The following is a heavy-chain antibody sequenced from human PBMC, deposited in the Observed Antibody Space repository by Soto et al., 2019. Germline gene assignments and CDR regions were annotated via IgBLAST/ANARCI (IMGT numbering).Heavy chain of an antibody. V-gene: IGHV4-39*01. CDR2: NYYSRST. J-gene: IGHJ4*02. CDR3: ASPRLSEGNFDY. D-gene: IGHD6-6*01. Sequence: QLQLQESGPRLVKPSETLSLTCSISGGSISSSSYYWGWIRQPPGKGLEYIGRNYYSRSTYYNPSPQSRXXIXVGXSKNQFSLSLSSVTAADTAVYYCASPRLSEGNFDYWGQGTLVTVSS. CDR1: GGSISSSSYY.